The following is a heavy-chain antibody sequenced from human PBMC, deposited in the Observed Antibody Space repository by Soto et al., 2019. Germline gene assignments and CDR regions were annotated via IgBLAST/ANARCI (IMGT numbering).Heavy chain of an antibody. Sequence: GGSLRLSCAASGFTFANAWINWVRQAPGKGLEWVGRIKSNTDGGTTDFAEPVNGRFALSRDDSNSMVYLQMNSLKIEDTAVYYCTRDPGDSSGWYYYYGMDVWGQGTTVTVSS. D-gene: IGHD6-19*01. J-gene: IGHJ6*02. V-gene: IGHV3-15*07. CDR3: TRDPGDSSGWYYYYGMDV. CDR1: GFTFANAW. CDR2: IKSNTDGGTT.